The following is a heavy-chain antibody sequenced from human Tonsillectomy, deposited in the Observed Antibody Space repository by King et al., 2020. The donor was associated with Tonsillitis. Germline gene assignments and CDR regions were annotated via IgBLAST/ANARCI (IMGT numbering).Heavy chain of an antibody. CDR3: AKDRDYDSSGYYYADAFDI. V-gene: IGHV3-23*04. D-gene: IGHD3-22*01. CDR2: ISGSGGST. CDR1: GFTFSSYA. J-gene: IGHJ3*02. Sequence: VQLVESGGGLVQPGGSLRLSCAVSGFTFSSYAMSWVRQAPGKGLEWVSAISGSGGSTDYADSVKGRLTMSRDNSKNTLYLQMNSLRAEDTAVYYCAKDRDYDSSGYYYADAFDIWGQGTMVTVSS.